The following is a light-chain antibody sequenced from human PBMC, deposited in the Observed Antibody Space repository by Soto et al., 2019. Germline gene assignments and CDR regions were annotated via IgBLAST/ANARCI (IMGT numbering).Light chain of an antibody. Sequence: QSALTQPASVSGSPGQSITISCTGTSSDVGGYNFVSWYQQHPGKVPKVMIYDVTNRPSGVSTRFSGSKWGNTASLTISGLQAEDEADYYCSSYTSSSSLDVFGTGTKVTVL. CDR1: SSDVGGYNF. V-gene: IGLV2-14*03. CDR3: SSYTSSSSLDV. J-gene: IGLJ1*01. CDR2: DVT.